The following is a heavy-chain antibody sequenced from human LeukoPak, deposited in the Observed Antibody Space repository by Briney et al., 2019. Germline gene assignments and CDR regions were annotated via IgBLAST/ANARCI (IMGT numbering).Heavy chain of an antibody. CDR1: GFTFDDYG. D-gene: IGHD3-3*01. V-gene: IGHV3-20*04. CDR3: ARGGNYDFWSGYWVVDY. J-gene: IGHJ4*02. CDR2: INWNGGST. Sequence: GGSLRLSCAASGFTFDDYGMSWVRQAPGKGLEWVSGINWNGGSTGYADSVKGRFTISRDNAKNSLYLQMNSLRAEDTALYYCARGGNYDFWSGYWVVDYWGQGTLVTVSS.